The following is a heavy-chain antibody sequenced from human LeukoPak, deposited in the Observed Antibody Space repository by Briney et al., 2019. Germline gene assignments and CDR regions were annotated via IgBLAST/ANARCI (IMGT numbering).Heavy chain of an antibody. CDR2: ISSSGSTI. J-gene: IGHJ4*02. CDR3: ARVVSSVGY. CDR1: GGSISSSSYY. V-gene: IGHV3-11*01. Sequence: LSLTCTVSGGSISSSSYYWGWIRQAPGKGLEWVSYISSSGSTIYYADSVKGRFTISRDNAKNSLYLQMNSLRAEDTAVYYCARVVSSVGYWGQGTPVTVSS. D-gene: IGHD6-6*01.